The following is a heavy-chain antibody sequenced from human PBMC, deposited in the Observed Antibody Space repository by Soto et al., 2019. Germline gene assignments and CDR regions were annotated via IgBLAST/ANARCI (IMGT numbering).Heavy chain of an antibody. CDR3: ARTRLQSAFDI. J-gene: IGHJ3*02. CDR2: ISAYNGNT. CDR1: GGTFSSYA. Sequence: ASVKVSCTASGGTFSSYAISWVRQAPGQGLEWMGWISAYNGNTNYAQKLQGRVTMTTDTSTSTAYMELSSLSSEDTAVYYCARTRLQSAFDIWGQGTMVTVSS. V-gene: IGHV1-18*01. D-gene: IGHD4-4*01.